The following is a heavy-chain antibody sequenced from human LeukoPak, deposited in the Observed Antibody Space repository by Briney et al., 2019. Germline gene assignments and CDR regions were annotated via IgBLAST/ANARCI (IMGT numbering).Heavy chain of an antibody. J-gene: IGHJ4*02. CDR2: IYYSGST. D-gene: IGHD2-21*02. CDR3: ARHGDCGGDCYFYYFDY. Sequence: SETLSLTCTVSGDSISSFYWSWIRQPPGKGLEWIGYIYYSGSTNYNASLKSRVTISVDTSKNQFSLKLSSVTAADTAVYYCARHGDCGGDCYFYYFDYWGQGTLVTVSS. CDR1: GDSISSFY. V-gene: IGHV4-59*08.